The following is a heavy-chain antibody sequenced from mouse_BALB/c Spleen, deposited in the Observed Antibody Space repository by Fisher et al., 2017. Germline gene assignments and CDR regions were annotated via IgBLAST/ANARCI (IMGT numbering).Heavy chain of an antibody. CDR3: ARGGGSRYAMDY. Sequence: KFKGKATLTVDKSSSTAYMQLSSLTSEDSAVYYCARGGGSRYAMDYWGQGTSVTVSS. J-gene: IGHJ4*01. D-gene: IGHD1-1*01. V-gene: IGHV1-64*01.